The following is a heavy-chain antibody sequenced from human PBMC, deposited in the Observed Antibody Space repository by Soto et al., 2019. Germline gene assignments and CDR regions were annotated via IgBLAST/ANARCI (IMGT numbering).Heavy chain of an antibody. CDR3: AKWPYYYDSSGYLDY. V-gene: IGHV3-23*01. Sequence: LRLSCAASGFTFSSYAMSWVRQAPGKGLEWVSAISGSGGSTYYADSVKGRFTISRDNSKNTLYLQMNSLRAEDTAVYYCAKWPYYYDSSGYLDYWGQGTLVTVSS. CDR1: GFTFSSYA. D-gene: IGHD3-22*01. J-gene: IGHJ4*02. CDR2: ISGSGGST.